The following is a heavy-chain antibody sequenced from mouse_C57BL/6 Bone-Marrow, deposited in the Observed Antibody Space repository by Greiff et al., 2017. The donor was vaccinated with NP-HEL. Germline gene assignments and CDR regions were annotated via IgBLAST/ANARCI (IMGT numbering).Heavy chain of an antibody. J-gene: IGHJ1*03. D-gene: IGHD1-1*01. Sequence: QVQLQQPGAELVRPGSSVKLSCKASGYTFTSYWMHWVKQRPIQGLEWIGNIDPSDSETHYNQKFKDKATLTVDKSSSTAYMQLSSLTSEDSAVYYCARAYYGSSYLSYWYFDVWGTGTTVTVSS. CDR1: GYTFTSYW. CDR3: ARAYYGSSYLSYWYFDV. V-gene: IGHV1-52*01. CDR2: IDPSDSET.